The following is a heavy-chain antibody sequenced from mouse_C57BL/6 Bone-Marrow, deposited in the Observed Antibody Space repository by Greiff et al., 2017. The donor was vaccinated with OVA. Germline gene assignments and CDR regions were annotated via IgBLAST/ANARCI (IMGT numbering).Heavy chain of an antibody. V-gene: IGHV1-81*01. Sequence: VQLQQSGAELARPGASVKLSCKASGYTFTSYGISWVKQRTGQGLEWIGEIYPRSGNTYYNEKFKGKATLTADKSSSTAYMELRSLTSEDSAVYFGARYDGAGYVFAWFAYWGQGTLVTVSA. CDR3: ARYDGAGYVFAWFAY. J-gene: IGHJ3*01. D-gene: IGHD2-2*01. CDR2: IYPRSGNT. CDR1: GYTFTSYG.